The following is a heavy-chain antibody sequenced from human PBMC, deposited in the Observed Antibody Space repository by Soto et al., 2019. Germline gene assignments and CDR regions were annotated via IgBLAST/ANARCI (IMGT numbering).Heavy chain of an antibody. CDR1: GGTFDSYV. CDR3: ARVHSSGIFYFVDP. CDR2: IMPIFGTP. J-gene: IGHJ5*02. V-gene: IGHV1-69*01. Sequence: QMQLVQSGAEVKKPGSSVKVSCKASGGTFDSYVISWLRQAPGQGLEWMGGIMPIFGTPNYAQKFRGRVTISADESTSTAYLELSSLTSDDTAVYYCARVHSSGIFYFVDPWGQGTLVTVSS. D-gene: IGHD3-10*01.